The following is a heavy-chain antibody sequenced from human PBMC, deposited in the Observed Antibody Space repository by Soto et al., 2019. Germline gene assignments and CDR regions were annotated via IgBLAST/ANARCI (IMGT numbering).Heavy chain of an antibody. Sequence: GASVKVSCKASGGTFSSYAISWVRQAPGQGLEWMGGIIPIFGTANYAQKFQGRVTITADESTSTAYMELSSLRSEDTAVYYCAREREYSNYADFDYWGQGTLVTVSS. CDR2: IIPIFGTA. CDR3: AREREYSNYADFDY. D-gene: IGHD4-4*01. V-gene: IGHV1-69*13. CDR1: GGTFSSYA. J-gene: IGHJ4*02.